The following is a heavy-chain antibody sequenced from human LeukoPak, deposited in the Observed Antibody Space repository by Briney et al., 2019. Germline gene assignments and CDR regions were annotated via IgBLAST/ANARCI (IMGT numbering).Heavy chain of an antibody. CDR2: IYYSGST. CDR3: ARAKGYSYGGNDAFDI. D-gene: IGHD5-18*01. Sequence: PSETLSLTCTVSGGSISSYYWSWIRQPPGKGLEWIGYIYYSGSTNYNPSLKSRVTISVDTSKNQFSLKLSSVTAADTAVYYCARAKGYSYGGNDAFDIWGQGTMVTVSS. CDR1: GGSISSYY. V-gene: IGHV4-59*01. J-gene: IGHJ3*02.